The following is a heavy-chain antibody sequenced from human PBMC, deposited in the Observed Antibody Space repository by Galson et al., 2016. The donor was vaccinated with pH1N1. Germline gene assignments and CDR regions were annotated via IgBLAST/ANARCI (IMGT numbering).Heavy chain of an antibody. D-gene: IGHD2-2*01. J-gene: IGHJ6*02. CDR1: GYTFTSNA. V-gene: IGHV7-4-1*04. CDR2: INTNTGNP. Sequence: SVKVSCKASGYTFTSNAMNWVRQAPGQGLEWMGWINTNTGNPTYAQGFTGRFVFSLDTSVSMAYLQISSLKAEDTAVYYCARSYCSSTSCYGGSYYYYGMDFWGQGTTVTVSS. CDR3: ARSYCSSTSCYGGSYYYYGMDF.